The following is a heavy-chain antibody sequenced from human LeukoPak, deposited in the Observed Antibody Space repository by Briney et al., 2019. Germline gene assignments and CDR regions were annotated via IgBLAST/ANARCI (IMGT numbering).Heavy chain of an antibody. D-gene: IGHD3-10*01. CDR1: GVTFSSYG. CDR2: IWYDGSSK. V-gene: IGHV3-33*01. J-gene: IGHJ5*02. CDR3: ARDRGHGSGSSNWFDL. Sequence: HAGGSLRLSCAASGVTFSSYGMHWVRQAPGKGLEWEAVIWYDGSSKYYADSVKDRVTISRDNSKSTLFLQMNSLRAEDTALYYCARDRGHGSGSSNWFDLWGQGTLVSVSS.